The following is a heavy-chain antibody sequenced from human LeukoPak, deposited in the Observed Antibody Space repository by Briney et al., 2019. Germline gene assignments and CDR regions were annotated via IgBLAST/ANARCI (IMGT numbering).Heavy chain of an antibody. Sequence: SQTLSLTCAISRDSVSNNSAAWNWIRQSPSRGLEWLGGTYYRSKWYNDYAVSVKSRITINPDTSKNQFSLQLNSVTPEDTAVYYCARVPNTQGVGYYYGMDVWGQGTTVTVSS. J-gene: IGHJ6*02. V-gene: IGHV6-1*01. CDR3: ARVPNTQGVGYYYGMDV. D-gene: IGHD1-26*01. CDR1: RDSVSNNSAA. CDR2: TYYRSKWYN.